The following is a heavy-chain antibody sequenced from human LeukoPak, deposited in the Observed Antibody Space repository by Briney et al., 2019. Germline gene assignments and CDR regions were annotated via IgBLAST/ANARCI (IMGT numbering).Heavy chain of an antibody. CDR2: IYHSGST. CDR3: ARETQRTVADPLDAFDI. Sequence: PSETLSLTCAVSGGSISSGGYSWSWIRQPPGKGLEWIGYIYHSGSTYYNPSLKSRITISVDRSKNQFSLKLSSVTAADTAVYDCARETQRTVADPLDAFDIWGQGTMVTVSS. CDR1: GGSISSGGYS. V-gene: IGHV4-30-2*01. J-gene: IGHJ3*02. D-gene: IGHD6-19*01.